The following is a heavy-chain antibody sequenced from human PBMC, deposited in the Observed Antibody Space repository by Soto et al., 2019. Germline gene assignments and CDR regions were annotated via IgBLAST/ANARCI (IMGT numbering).Heavy chain of an antibody. J-gene: IGHJ5*02. CDR3: ARDRDSSSSTRKYNWFDP. Sequence: GASVKVSCKASGYTFTSYAMHWVRQAPGQRLEWMGWINAGNGNTKYSQKFQGRVTITRDTSASTAYMELSSLRSEDTAVYYCARDRDSSSSTRKYNWFDPWGQGTLVTVSS. V-gene: IGHV1-3*01. CDR2: INAGNGNT. D-gene: IGHD6-6*01. CDR1: GYTFTSYA.